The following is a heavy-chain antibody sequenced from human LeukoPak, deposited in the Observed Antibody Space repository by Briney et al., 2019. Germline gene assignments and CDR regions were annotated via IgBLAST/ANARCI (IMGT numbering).Heavy chain of an antibody. Sequence: PGGSLRLSCAASGFTFSSYAMHWVRQAPGKGLEWVAVISYDGSNKYYADSVKGRFTISRDNSKNTLYLQMNSLRAEDTAVYYCARDRCGVNSRDIVVVPAAIFLFDPWGQGTLVTVSS. D-gene: IGHD2-2*01. CDR3: ARDRCGVNSRDIVVVPAAIFLFDP. CDR1: GFTFSSYA. J-gene: IGHJ5*02. CDR2: ISYDGSNK. V-gene: IGHV3-30*04.